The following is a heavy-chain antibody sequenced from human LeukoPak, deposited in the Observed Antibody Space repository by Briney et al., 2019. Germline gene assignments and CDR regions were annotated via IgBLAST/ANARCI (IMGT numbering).Heavy chain of an antibody. CDR2: IDSSSGYM. CDR1: GFTFSSYR. CDR3: LRGDRRDY. Sequence: GGSLRLSCAASGFTFSSYRMNWARQAPGKGLEWVSSIDSSSGYMFYADSVKGRFIISRDNAKNSLYLQMNSLRAEDTAVYYCLRGDRRDYWGQGTLVTVSS. V-gene: IGHV3-21*06. J-gene: IGHJ4*02.